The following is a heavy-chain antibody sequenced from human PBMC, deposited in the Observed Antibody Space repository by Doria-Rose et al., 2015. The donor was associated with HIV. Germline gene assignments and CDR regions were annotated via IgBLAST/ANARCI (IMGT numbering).Heavy chain of an antibody. CDR3: ARIKSSRWYHKYYFDF. V-gene: IGHV2-26*01. J-gene: IGHJ4*02. CDR1: GVSLSSPGMG. CDR2: IFSDDER. Sequence: QVTLKESGPVLVKPTETLTLTCTVSGVSLSSPGMGVSWIRQPPGKALEWLANIFSDDERSYKTSLKSRLTISSVTSNRHVVRTMTDMDPVDTATYYCARIKSSRWYHKYYFDFWGQGTLVIVSA. D-gene: IGHD6-13*01.